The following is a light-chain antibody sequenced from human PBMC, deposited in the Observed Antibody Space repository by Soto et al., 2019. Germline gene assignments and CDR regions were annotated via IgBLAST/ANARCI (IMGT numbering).Light chain of an antibody. J-gene: IGKJ4*01. CDR1: QGIINY. CDR2: AAS. CDR3: QKYNSAPLS. V-gene: IGKV1-27*01. Sequence: DIQMTQSPSSLSAFVGDRVTITCRASQGIINYLAWYQQKPGKAPKLLIYAASTLQSGVTSRFSGSGSGTDFTLTISGLQPEDVATYYCQKYNSAPLSVGGGTKVDIK.